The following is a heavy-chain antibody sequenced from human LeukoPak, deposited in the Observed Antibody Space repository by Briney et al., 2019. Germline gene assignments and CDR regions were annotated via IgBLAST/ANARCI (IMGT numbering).Heavy chain of an antibody. J-gene: IGHJ4*02. CDR3: ARRSYDGSGYYYVDY. Sequence: TSETLSLTCTVSGGSISSSSYYWGWIRQPPGKGLEWIGSIYYSGSTYYNPSLKSRVTISVDTSKNQFSLKLSSVTAADTAVYYCARRSYDGSGYYYVDYWGQGTLVTVSS. CDR2: IYYSGST. CDR1: GGSISSSSYY. V-gene: IGHV4-39*01. D-gene: IGHD3-22*01.